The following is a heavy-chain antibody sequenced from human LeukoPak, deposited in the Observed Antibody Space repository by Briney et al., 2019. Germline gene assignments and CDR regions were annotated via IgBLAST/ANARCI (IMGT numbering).Heavy chain of an antibody. Sequence: GGSLRLSCAASGFTFSSYEMNWVRQAPGKGLEWVSYISSSGSTIYYADSVKGRFTISRDNSKNTLYLQMNSLRAEETAVYYCAKDREMATGYYYMDVWGKGTTVTVSS. V-gene: IGHV3-48*03. CDR2: ISSSGSTI. D-gene: IGHD5-24*01. CDR1: GFTFSSYE. J-gene: IGHJ6*03. CDR3: AKDREMATGYYYMDV.